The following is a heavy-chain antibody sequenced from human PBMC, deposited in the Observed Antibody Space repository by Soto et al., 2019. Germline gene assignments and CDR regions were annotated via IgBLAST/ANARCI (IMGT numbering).Heavy chain of an antibody. CDR1: GGTFSSYA. Sequence: QVQLVQSGAEVKKPGSSVKVSCKASGGTFSSYAISWVRQAPGQGLEWMGGIIPIFGTANYAQKFQGRVTITADESTSTAYMELSSLRSEDTAVDFCARRGVSDYRFDWYFDLWGRGTLVTVSS. V-gene: IGHV1-69*01. D-gene: IGHD4-17*01. CDR2: IIPIFGTA. CDR3: ARRGVSDYRFDWYFDL. J-gene: IGHJ2*01.